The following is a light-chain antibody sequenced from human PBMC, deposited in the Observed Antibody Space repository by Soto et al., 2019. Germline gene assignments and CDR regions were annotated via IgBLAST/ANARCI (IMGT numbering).Light chain of an antibody. V-gene: IGKV1-39*01. CDR3: QQGYSLQVT. CDR2: GAS. Sequence: DIQMTQSPSSLSASEGDRVTITCRARQSINRHVNWYQQKPGRAPKLLIYGASNLLSDAPSRFSGSGSGTEFTLTVRDLQPEDFATYYCQQGYSLQVTFGQGTRLEIK. CDR1: QSINRH. J-gene: IGKJ5*01.